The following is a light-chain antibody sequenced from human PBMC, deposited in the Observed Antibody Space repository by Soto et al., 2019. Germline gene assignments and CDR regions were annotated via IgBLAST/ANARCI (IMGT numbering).Light chain of an antibody. CDR2: VVS. CDR1: SVDVGAYDF. V-gene: IGLV2-11*01. Sequence: QSVLTQPRSVSGSPGQSVTISCTGTSVDVGAYDFVSWYQQHPGKAPKLPIYVVSGRPSGVPHRFSGSKSGNAASLTISGLQAEDEADYYCSSFTTSHTYAFGTGTKVTVL. J-gene: IGLJ1*01. CDR3: SSFTTSHTYA.